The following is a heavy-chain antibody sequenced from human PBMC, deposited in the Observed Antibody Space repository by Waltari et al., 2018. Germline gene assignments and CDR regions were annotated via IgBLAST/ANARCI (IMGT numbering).Heavy chain of an antibody. CDR1: GGSISSGGYY. D-gene: IGHD2-15*01. CDR2: IYHSGST. J-gene: IGHJ4*02. V-gene: IGHV4-31*03. Sequence: QVQLQESGPGLVKPSQTLSLTCTVSGGSISSGGYYWSWIRQHPGKGLEWIGYIYHSGSTYYNPSLKSRVTISVDRSKNQFSLKLSSVTAADTAVYYCARVGIYGGKYLDYWGQGTLVTVSS. CDR3: ARVGIYGGKYLDY.